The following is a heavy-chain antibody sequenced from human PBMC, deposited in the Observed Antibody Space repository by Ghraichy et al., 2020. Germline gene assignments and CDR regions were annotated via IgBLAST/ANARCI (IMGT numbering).Heavy chain of an antibody. V-gene: IGHV4-34*01. CDR2: INHSGRS. CDR3: ARVPVVRGVIISHFDY. CDR1: GGAFSGYY. J-gene: IGHJ4*02. Sequence: SETLSLTCEVYGGAFSGYYWSWIRQPPGKGLEWIGEINHSGRSNYNPSLKSRLTISVDTSKNQFSLKLSSVTAADTAVYYCARVPVVRGVIISHFDYWGQGTLVTGAS. D-gene: IGHD3-10*01.